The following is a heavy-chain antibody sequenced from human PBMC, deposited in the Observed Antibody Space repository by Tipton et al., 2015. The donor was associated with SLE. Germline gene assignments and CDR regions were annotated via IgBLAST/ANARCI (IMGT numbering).Heavy chain of an antibody. V-gene: IGHV3-23*05. CDR2: IYTTGET. CDR1: GSTFSNYD. Sequence: SLRLSCSASGSTFSNYDMAWVRQAPGKGLQWVSVIYTTGETYYEDSVQGRLIISRDNSKNTLYLQMNSLRVEDTAVYYCATSRGDFVSMDVWGKGTTVTVSS. D-gene: IGHD2-21*02. J-gene: IGHJ6*04. CDR3: ATSRGDFVSMDV.